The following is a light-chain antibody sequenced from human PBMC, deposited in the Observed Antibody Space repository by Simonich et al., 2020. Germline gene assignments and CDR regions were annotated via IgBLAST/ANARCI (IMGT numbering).Light chain of an antibody. J-gene: IGKJ1*01. CDR2: WAS. CDR3: QQYYSTPRT. Sequence: DIVMTQSPDSLAVSLGERATINCKSSQSVLCSSNSTNYLAWYQQKPGQPPKLLIYWASTRESGVPDRFSGSGSGTDFTLTISSLQAEDVAVYYCQQYYSTPRTFGQGTKVEIK. CDR1: QSVLCSSNSTNY. V-gene: IGKV4-1*01.